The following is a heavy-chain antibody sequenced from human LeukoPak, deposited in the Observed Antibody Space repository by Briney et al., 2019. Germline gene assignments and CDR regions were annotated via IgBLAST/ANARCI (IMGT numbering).Heavy chain of an antibody. J-gene: IGHJ3*02. CDR1: GGSVSGYY. CDR2: ISHSGST. Sequence: SETLSLTCAVSGGSVSGYYWSWIRQPPGKGPEWIGKISHSGSTNYNPSLRSRVTISVDTSTNQFSLNLSSVTAADTAVYYCARSANAFDIWGQGTMVTVSS. V-gene: IGHV4-34*01. CDR3: ARSANAFDI.